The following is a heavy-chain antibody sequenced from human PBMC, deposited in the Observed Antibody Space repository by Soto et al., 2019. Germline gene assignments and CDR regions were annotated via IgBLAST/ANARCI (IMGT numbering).Heavy chain of an antibody. CDR2: INPSGGST. J-gene: IGHJ6*03. CDR3: ARDGGLEHLNPVAGVYYYMVV. V-gene: IGHV1-46*03. CDR1: GYTFTSYY. Sequence: ASVKVSCKASGYTFTSYYMHWVRQAPGQGLEWMGIINPSGGSTSYAQKFQGRVTMTRDTSTSTVYMELSSLRSEDTTVYYCARDGGLEHLNPVAGVYYYMVVWGTGTTVTVSS. D-gene: IGHD6-19*01.